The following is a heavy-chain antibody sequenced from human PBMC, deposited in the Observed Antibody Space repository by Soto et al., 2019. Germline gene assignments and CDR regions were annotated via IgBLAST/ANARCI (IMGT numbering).Heavy chain of an antibody. Sequence: GESLKISCKGSGYSFTSYWIGWVRQMPGKGLEWMGIIYPGDSDTRYSPPFQGQVTISADKSISTAYLQWSSLKASDTAMYYCASLVGTETDAFDIWGQGTMVTVSS. CDR2: IYPGDSDT. CDR3: ASLVGTETDAFDI. V-gene: IGHV5-51*01. D-gene: IGHD1-1*01. J-gene: IGHJ3*02. CDR1: GYSFTSYW.